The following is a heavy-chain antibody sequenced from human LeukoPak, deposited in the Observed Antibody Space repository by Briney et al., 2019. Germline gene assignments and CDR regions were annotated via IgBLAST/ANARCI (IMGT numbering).Heavy chain of an antibody. Sequence: ASVKVSCKASGYTFTSYAMHWVRQAPGQRLEWMGWINAGNGNTKYSRKFQGRVTITRDTSASTAYMELSSLRSEDTAVYYCARDQGYSYGYFGYWGQGTLVTVSS. V-gene: IGHV1-3*01. D-gene: IGHD5-18*01. CDR1: GYTFTSYA. CDR2: INAGNGNT. J-gene: IGHJ4*02. CDR3: ARDQGYSYGYFGY.